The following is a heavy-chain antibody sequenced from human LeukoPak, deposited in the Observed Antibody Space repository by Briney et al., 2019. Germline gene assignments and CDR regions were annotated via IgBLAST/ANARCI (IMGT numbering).Heavy chain of an antibody. V-gene: IGHV3-21*01. J-gene: IGHJ6*02. CDR3: ARRIAAAGPYDYGMDV. Sequence: GGSLRLSCAASGFTFSSYSMNWVRQAPGKGLEWVSSISSSSSYIYYADSVKGRFTISRDNAKNSLYLQMNSLRAEDTAVYYCARRIAAAGPYDYGMDVRGQGTTVTVSS. D-gene: IGHD6-13*01. CDR1: GFTFSSYS. CDR2: ISSSSSYI.